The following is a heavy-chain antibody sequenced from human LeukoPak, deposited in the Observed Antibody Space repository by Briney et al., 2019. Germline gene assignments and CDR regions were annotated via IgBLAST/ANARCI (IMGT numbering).Heavy chain of an antibody. CDR3: VPRGAGDSSFGMDV. D-gene: IGHD6-6*01. J-gene: IGHJ6*02. V-gene: IGHV1-46*01. CDR1: GYTFTRFY. CDR2: INPSGGST. Sequence: ASVKVSCKASGYTFTRFYMHWVRQAPGQGLEWVGVINPSGGSTSYAQKFQGRVTMTRDTSTSTVYMELSSLRSEDTAIYYYVPRGAGDSSFGMDVWGQGTTVTVSS.